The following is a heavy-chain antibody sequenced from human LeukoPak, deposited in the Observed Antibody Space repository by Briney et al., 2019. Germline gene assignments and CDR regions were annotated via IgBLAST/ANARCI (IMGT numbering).Heavy chain of an antibody. J-gene: IGHJ5*02. V-gene: IGHV1-18*01. CDR2: ISGNHGNT. D-gene: IGHD3-10*01. CDR3: ARDYDHYGSGGNENRHWFDP. CDR1: GYSFSVYG. Sequence: ASVKVSCKASGYSFSVYGISWVRQAPGQGLEWMGWISGNHGNTDYAQKLQGRVTMTTDTSTSTAYMELRSLRSDDTAVYCCARDYDHYGSGGNENRHWFDPWGQGTLVIVSS.